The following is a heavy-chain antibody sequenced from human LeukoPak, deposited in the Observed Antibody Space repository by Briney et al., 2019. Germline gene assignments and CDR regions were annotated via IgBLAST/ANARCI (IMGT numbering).Heavy chain of an antibody. D-gene: IGHD5-24*01. CDR3: ARPRDGYNGIFDY. J-gene: IGHJ4*02. Sequence: AETLSLTCTVSGGSISSYYWSWIRQPPGKGLEWIGYIYYSGSTNYNPSLKSRVTISVDTSKNQFSLKLSSVTAADTAVYYCARPRDGYNGIFDYWGQGTLVTVSS. CDR2: IYYSGST. CDR1: GGSISSYY. V-gene: IGHV4-59*01.